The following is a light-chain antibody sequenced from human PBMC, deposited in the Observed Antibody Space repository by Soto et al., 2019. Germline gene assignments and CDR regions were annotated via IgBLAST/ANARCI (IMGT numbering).Light chain of an antibody. Sequence: EIVLTQSPGTLSLSPGERATLSCRASQSVSSSYLAWYQQKPGQAPRLLIYGASSRATGIPDRLSGSGSGTDLTLTISRLEPEDFAVYYCQQYGSSPRITFGGGTKVEIK. J-gene: IGKJ4*01. CDR3: QQYGSSPRIT. CDR1: QSVSSSY. V-gene: IGKV3-20*01. CDR2: GAS.